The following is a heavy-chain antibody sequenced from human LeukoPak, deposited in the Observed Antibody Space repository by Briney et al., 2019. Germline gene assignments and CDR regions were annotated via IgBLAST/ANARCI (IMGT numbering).Heavy chain of an antibody. D-gene: IGHD6-13*01. CDR2: ISAYNGNT. J-gene: IGHJ6*02. CDR1: GYTFTSYG. CDR3: ARGPRYSSSWYYYYDMDV. V-gene: IGHV1-18*01. Sequence: GASVKVSCKASGYTFTSYGISWVRQAPGQGLEWMGWISAYNGNTNYAQKLQGRVTMTTDTSTSTAYMELRSLRSDDTAVYYCARGPRYSSSWYYYYDMDVWGQGTTVTVSS.